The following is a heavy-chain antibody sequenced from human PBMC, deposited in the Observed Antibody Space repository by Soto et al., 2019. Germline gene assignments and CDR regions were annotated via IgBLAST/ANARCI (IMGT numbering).Heavy chain of an antibody. V-gene: IGHV3-15*07. CDR2: IKSKTDGGTT. Sequence: EVQLVESGGGLVKPGGSLRLSCAGSGFIFSNAWMNWVRQAPGKGLEWVGRIKSKTDGGTTDYAAPVKGRFTISRDDSINNLYLQMNSLKTEDTGIYYCITLPWGWGQGTLVTVSS. CDR1: GFIFSNAW. CDR3: ITLPWG. J-gene: IGHJ4*02. D-gene: IGHD3-16*01.